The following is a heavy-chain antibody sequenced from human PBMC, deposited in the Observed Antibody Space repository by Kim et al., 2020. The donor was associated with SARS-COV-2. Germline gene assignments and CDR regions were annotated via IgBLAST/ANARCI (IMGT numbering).Heavy chain of an antibody. Sequence: NGSTIYYADSVKGRFTISGDNAKNSLYLQMNSLRAEDTAVYYCASPTFDYWGQGTLVTVSS. CDR2: NGSTI. CDR3: ASPTFDY. J-gene: IGHJ4*02. V-gene: IGHV3-11*01. D-gene: IGHD1-1*01.